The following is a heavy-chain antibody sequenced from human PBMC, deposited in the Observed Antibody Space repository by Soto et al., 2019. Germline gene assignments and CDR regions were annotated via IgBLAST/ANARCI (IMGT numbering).Heavy chain of an antibody. D-gene: IGHD3-22*01. CDR3: AHSYYYDSRGYYYRDY. J-gene: IGHJ4*02. CDR1: GFSLSTSGVG. Sequence: QITLKESGPTLVKPTQTLTLTCTFSGFSLSTSGVGVGWIRQPPGKALEWLALIYWDDDKRYSPSLKSRLTITKATSKNQVVLTMTNMDPVDTATYYCAHSYYYDSRGYYYRDYWGQGTLVTVSS. CDR2: IYWDDDK. V-gene: IGHV2-5*02.